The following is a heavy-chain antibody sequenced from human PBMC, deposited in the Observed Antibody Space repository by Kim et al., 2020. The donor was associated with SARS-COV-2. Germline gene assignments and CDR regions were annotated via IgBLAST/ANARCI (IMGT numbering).Heavy chain of an antibody. CDR2: ISGSGGST. CDR3: AKWPGMYSSSWYYPGVYFDY. D-gene: IGHD6-13*01. V-gene: IGHV3-23*01. J-gene: IGHJ4*02. CDR1: GFTFSSYA. Sequence: GGSLRLSCAASGFTFSSYAMSWVRQAPGKGLEWVSAISGSGGSTYYADSVKGRFTITRDNSKNTMYLQMNILRAEDTAVYYCAKWPGMYSSSWYYPGVYFDYWGQGTLVTVSS.